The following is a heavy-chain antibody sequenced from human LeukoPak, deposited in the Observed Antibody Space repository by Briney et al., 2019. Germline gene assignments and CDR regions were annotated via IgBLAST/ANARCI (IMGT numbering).Heavy chain of an antibody. J-gene: IGHJ4*02. Sequence: SETLSLTCAVYGGSFSGYSWSWIRQPPGKGLEWIGEINHSGSTNYNPSLKSRVTISVDTSKNQFSLKLSSVTAADTAVYYCARGGRRGVVVPAAKGIFDYWGQGTLVTVSS. CDR3: ARGGRRGVVVPAAKGIFDY. CDR1: GGSFSGYS. V-gene: IGHV4-34*01. D-gene: IGHD2-2*01. CDR2: INHSGST.